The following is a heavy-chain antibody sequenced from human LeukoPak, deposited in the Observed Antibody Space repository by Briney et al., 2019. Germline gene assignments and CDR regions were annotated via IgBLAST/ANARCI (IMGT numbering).Heavy chain of an antibody. J-gene: IGHJ3*02. CDR3: ASSTASRAFDM. CDR1: GFTFSNYA. Sequence: PGGSLRLSCAGSGFTFSNYAVHWVRQAPGKGLEWVAVISYDGINKFYADSVKGRFTISRDNSKNTVYLQMNSLRAEDTAVYYCASSTASRAFDMWGQGTMVTVSS. D-gene: IGHD3-3*02. CDR2: ISYDGINK. V-gene: IGHV3-30-3*01.